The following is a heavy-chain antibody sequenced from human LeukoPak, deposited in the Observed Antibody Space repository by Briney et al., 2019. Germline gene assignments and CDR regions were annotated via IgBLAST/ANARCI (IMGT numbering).Heavy chain of an antibody. V-gene: IGHV1-18*01. D-gene: IGHD6-6*01. CDR3: ARGDLYSSSSGSDY. J-gene: IGHJ4*02. CDR2: VSAYNGNT. CDR1: GYTFTSYG. Sequence: ASVKVSCKASGYTFTSYGISWVRQAPGQGLEWMGWVSAYNGNTNYAQKLQGRVTMTTDTSTSTAYMELRSLRSDDTAVYYCARGDLYSSSSGSDYWGQGTLVTVSS.